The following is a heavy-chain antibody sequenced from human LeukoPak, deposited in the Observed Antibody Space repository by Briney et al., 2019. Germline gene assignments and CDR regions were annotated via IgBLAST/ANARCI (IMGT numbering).Heavy chain of an antibody. V-gene: IGHV4-39*01. Sequence: PSETLSLTCTVSGVSISSSSYYWGWIRQPPGKGLEWIGSIYYSGSTYYNPSLKSRVTISVDTSKNQFSLKLSSVTAADTAVYYCARQLLSGVNDYWGQGTLVTVSS. D-gene: IGHD3-10*01. CDR1: GVSISSSSYY. J-gene: IGHJ4*02. CDR2: IYYSGST. CDR3: ARQLLSGVNDY.